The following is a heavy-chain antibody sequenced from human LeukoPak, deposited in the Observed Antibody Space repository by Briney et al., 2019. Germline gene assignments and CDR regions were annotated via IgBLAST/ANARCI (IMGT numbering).Heavy chain of an antibody. V-gene: IGHV1-69*13. CDR2: IIPIFGTA. Sequence: SVKVSCKASGYTFTSYGISWVRQAPGQGLEWMGGIIPIFGTANYAQKFQGRVTITADESTSTAYMELSSLRSEDTAVYYCARIGVASGYYYYWYFDHWGRGTLVTVSS. CDR3: ARIGVASGYYYYWYFDH. D-gene: IGHD3-22*01. J-gene: IGHJ2*01. CDR1: GYTFTSYG.